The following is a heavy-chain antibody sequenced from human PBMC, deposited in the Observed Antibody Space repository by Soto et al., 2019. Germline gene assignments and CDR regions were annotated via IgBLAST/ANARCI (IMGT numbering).Heavy chain of an antibody. CDR1: GGSFSGYH. D-gene: IGHD2-2*01. Sequence: QVQLQQWGAGLLKPSETLSLTCAVYGGSFSGYHWSWIRQSPGKGLEWIGEINHSGITNYNPSLKSRVTISLDTSKNQFPLKLNSVTAADTARYYCATGHCSSTSCAEYWGQGTLVTVSS. CDR2: INHSGIT. V-gene: IGHV4-34*01. J-gene: IGHJ4*02. CDR3: ATGHCSSTSCAEY.